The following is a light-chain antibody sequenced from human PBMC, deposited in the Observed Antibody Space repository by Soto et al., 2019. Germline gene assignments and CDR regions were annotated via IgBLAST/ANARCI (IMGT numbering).Light chain of an antibody. J-gene: IGKJ1*01. V-gene: IGKV1-5*03. CDR3: QQYDHYWT. CDR2: TAS. CDR1: QNINRW. Sequence: DIQMTQSPSTLSASVGDRVTITCRASQNINRWLAWYQQKPGKAPKLLIYTASNLEIGAPSRFSGSGSGTEFILTISSLQPDDFATYYCQQYDHYWTFGQGTKVEIK.